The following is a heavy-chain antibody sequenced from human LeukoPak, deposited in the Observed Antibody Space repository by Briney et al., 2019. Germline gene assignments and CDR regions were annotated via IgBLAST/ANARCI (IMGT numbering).Heavy chain of an antibody. J-gene: IGHJ4*02. Sequence: SVKVSCKVSGYTLTELSMHWVRQAPGKGLEWMGGFDPEDGETIYAQKFQGRITMTEDTSTDTAYMELSSLRSEDTAVYYCATFDGGLRWYFDYWGQGTLVTVSS. V-gene: IGHV1-24*01. CDR1: GYTLTELS. CDR2: FDPEDGET. CDR3: ATFDGGLRWYFDY. D-gene: IGHD4-23*01.